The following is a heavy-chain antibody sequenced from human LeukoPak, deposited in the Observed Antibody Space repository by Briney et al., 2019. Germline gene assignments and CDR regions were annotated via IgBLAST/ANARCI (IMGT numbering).Heavy chain of an antibody. J-gene: IGHJ5*02. CDR2: MNPNSGNT. D-gene: IGHD3-10*01. CDR1: GYTFTSYD. V-gene: IGHV1-8*01. Sequence: GASVKVSCKASGYTFTSYDINWVRQATGQGLEWMGWMNPNSGNTGYAQKFQGRVTMTRNTSISTAYMELSSLRSEDTAVYYCARVRMVRGVIYWFDPWGQGTLVTVSS. CDR3: ARVRMVRGVIYWFDP.